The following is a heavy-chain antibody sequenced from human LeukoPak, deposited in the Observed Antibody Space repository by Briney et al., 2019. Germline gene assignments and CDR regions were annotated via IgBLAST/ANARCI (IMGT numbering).Heavy chain of an antibody. CDR1: GGSISSYY. CDR2: MYYSGST. Sequence: PSETLSLTCTVSGGSISSYYWSWIRQSPEKGLEWIGYMYYSGSTTYNPSLKSRVTISVDTSKNQFSLKLSSVTAADTAVYYCARVYGSGSYEYNWFDPWGQGTLVTVSS. V-gene: IGHV4-59*08. CDR3: ARVYGSGSYEYNWFDP. J-gene: IGHJ5*02. D-gene: IGHD3-10*01.